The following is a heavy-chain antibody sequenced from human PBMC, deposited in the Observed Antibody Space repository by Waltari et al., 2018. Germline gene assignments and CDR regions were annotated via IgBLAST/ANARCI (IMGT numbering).Heavy chain of an antibody. CDR2: IQPDGGDK. CDR1: GFSFSAYA. D-gene: IGHD1-26*01. Sequence: QVHLVESGGGVVQPGGSLRLSCAASGFSFSAYAMYWVRQAPGKGVEWVAHIQPDGGDKVYGDSVKGRFSISRDDSRNTLFLQMNSLRDEDTAVYYCAKDLKGAWTIDYWGQGTLVTVSS. J-gene: IGHJ4*02. CDR3: AKDLKGAWTIDY. V-gene: IGHV3-30*02.